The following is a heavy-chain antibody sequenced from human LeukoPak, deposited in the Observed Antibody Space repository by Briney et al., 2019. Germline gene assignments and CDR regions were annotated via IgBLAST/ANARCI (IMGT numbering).Heavy chain of an antibody. Sequence: SGGSLRLSCAASGFTFSTYGMHWVRQAPGKGLEWVAFTRYDGLNKYYADSVKGRFTISRDNSNNTLYLQMNSLRAEDTAVYYCAALSYDFWSGINWFDPWGQGTLVTVSP. D-gene: IGHD3-3*01. CDR2: TRYDGLNK. CDR1: GFTFSTYG. V-gene: IGHV3-30*02. J-gene: IGHJ5*02. CDR3: AALSYDFWSGINWFDP.